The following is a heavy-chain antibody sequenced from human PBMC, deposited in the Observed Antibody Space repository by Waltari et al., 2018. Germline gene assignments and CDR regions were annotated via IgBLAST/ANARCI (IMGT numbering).Heavy chain of an antibody. J-gene: IGHJ5*02. Sequence: EVQLMESGGGLVTLWGSMRLSCAAAGSTSDTYNMNRVRQAPGKGMEWVASVSSNGAYIHYGDSVKGRFTISRDNAKTSLYLQMNGLRDEDTAVYYCARGGWGFYLDLWGQGALVTVSS. CDR2: VSSNGAYI. CDR1: GSTSDTYN. V-gene: IGHV3-21*01. CDR3: ARGGWGFYLDL. D-gene: IGHD7-27*01.